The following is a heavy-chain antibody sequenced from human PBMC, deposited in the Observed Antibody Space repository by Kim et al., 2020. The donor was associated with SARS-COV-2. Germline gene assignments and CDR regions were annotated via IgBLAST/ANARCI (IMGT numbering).Heavy chain of an antibody. Sequence: GGSLRLSCAASGFTFDDYAMHWVRQAPGKGLEWVSGISWNSGSIGYADSVKGRFTISRDNAKNSLYLQMNSLRAEDTALYYCAKGLNYDFWSGSPDYWGQGTLVTVSS. CDR3: AKGLNYDFWSGSPDY. J-gene: IGHJ4*02. V-gene: IGHV3-9*01. CDR1: GFTFDDYA. D-gene: IGHD3-3*01. CDR2: ISWNSGSI.